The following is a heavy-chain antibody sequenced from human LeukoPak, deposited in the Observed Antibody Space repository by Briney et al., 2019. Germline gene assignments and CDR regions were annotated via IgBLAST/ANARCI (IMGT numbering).Heavy chain of an antibody. CDR2: INPSGGST. J-gene: IGHJ4*02. CDR3: ARDHFVAGDVEFDY. Sequence: IINPSGGSTSYAQKFQGRVTMTRDTSTSTVYMELSSLRSEDTAVYYCARDHFVAGDVEFDYWGQGTLVTVSS. D-gene: IGHD6-19*01. V-gene: IGHV1-46*01.